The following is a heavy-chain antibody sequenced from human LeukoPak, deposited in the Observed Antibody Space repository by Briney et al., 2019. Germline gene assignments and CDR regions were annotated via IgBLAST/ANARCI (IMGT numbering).Heavy chain of an antibody. CDR1: GGSISSGDYY. J-gene: IGHJ6*03. V-gene: IGHV4-30-4*01. CDR3: AALYCSSTSCSNYYYYYMDV. CDR2: IYYSGST. D-gene: IGHD2-2*01. Sequence: SETLSLTCTVSGGSISSGDYYWSWIRQPPGKGLEWIGYIYYSGSTYYNPSLKSRVTISVDTSKNQFSLKLSSVTAADTAVYYCAALYCSSTSCSNYYYYYMDVWGKGTTVTVSS.